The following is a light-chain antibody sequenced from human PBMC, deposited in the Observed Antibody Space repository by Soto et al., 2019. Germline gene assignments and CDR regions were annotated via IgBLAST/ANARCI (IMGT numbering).Light chain of an antibody. J-gene: IGLJ1*01. Sequence: QSALTQPRSVSGSPGQSVTISCTGTSSDVGGYNYVSWYQQHPGKAPKLMIYDVSTRPSGVPDHFSGSKSGNTASLTISGLRADDEADYFCCSYAGRYTYVFGTGTKLTVL. V-gene: IGLV2-11*01. CDR2: DVS. CDR3: CSYAGRYTYV. CDR1: SSDVGGYNY.